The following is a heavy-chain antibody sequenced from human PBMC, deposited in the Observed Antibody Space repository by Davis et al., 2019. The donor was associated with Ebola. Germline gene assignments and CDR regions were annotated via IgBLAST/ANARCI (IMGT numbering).Heavy chain of an antibody. D-gene: IGHD1-26*01. CDR1: GDSISSRSYY. CDR2: IYYRGTT. V-gene: IGHV4-39*01. CDR3: ARRRLSFEAIDY. J-gene: IGHJ4*02. Sequence: SETLSLTCTVSGDSISSRSYYWGWIRQPPGKGLEWIGSIYYRGTTYYTPSLKSRVTISVDTSKNQFSLKLSSVSAADTAVYYCARRRLSFEAIDYWGQGTLVTVSS.